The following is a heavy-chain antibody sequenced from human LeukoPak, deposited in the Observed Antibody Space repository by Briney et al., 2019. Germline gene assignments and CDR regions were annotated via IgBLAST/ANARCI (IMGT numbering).Heavy chain of an antibody. CDR3: ARGRGWLQS. D-gene: IGHD5-24*01. J-gene: IGHJ4*02. Sequence: PSETLSLTCAVYGGSFSGYYWSWIRQPPGKGLEWIGEINHSGGTNYNPSLKSRVTISVDTSKNQFSLKLSSVTAADTAVYYCARGRGWLQSWGQGTLVTVSS. CDR2: INHSGGT. V-gene: IGHV4-34*01. CDR1: GGSFSGYY.